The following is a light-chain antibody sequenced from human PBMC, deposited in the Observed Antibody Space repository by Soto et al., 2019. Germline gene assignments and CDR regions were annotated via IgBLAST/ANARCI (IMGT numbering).Light chain of an antibody. V-gene: IGKV1-5*01. J-gene: IGKJ5*01. CDR2: DAS. CDR1: QSISSW. CDR3: QQYNSYPIT. Sequence: DIQMTQSPSTLSASVGDRVTISCRARQSISSWLAWYQQKPGKAPKLLMYDASNLESGVPSRFSGSGSGTEFTLTISSLQPDDFATYYCQQYNSYPITFGQGIRLEI.